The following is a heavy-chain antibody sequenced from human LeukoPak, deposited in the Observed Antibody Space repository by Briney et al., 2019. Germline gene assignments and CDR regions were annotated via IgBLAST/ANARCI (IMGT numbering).Heavy chain of an antibody. CDR2: INHSGST. J-gene: IGHJ6*03. CDR3: ARVVSNIVVATRYYYYYMDV. D-gene: IGHD2-2*01. CDR1: GGSFSGYY. V-gene: IGHV4-34*01. Sequence: SETLSLTCAVYGGSFSGYYWSWIRQPPGKGLEWIGEINHSGSTNYNPSLKSRVTISVDTSKNQFSLKLSSVTAADTAVYYCARVVSNIVVATRYYYYYMDVWGKGTTVTVSS.